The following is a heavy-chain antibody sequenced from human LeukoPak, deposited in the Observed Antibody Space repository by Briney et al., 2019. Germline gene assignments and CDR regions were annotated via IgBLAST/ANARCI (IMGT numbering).Heavy chain of an antibody. D-gene: IGHD1-14*01. CDR2: LYSDGNT. Sequence: GGSLRLSCAASGFTVITNDMTWVRQAPGKGLEWVSVLYSDGNTKYADSVQGRFTISRDNSKNTLYLEMDSLSPDDTAVYYCARGVEPLAANTLAYWGQGTLVTVSS. V-gene: IGHV3-53*01. CDR3: ARGVEPLAANTLAY. CDR1: GFTVITND. J-gene: IGHJ4*02.